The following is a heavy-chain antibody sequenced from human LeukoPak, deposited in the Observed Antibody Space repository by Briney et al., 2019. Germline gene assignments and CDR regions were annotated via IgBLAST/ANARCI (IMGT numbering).Heavy chain of an antibody. Sequence: SETLSLTCAVYGASFSDFYWSWIRRPPGMGLEWIGEINHSGSTNHNPSLKSRLTISVDTSKNQLSLKLSSVTAADTAVYYCARVRTTVTTFKNYYYGMDVWGQGTTVTVSS. CDR1: GASFSDFY. J-gene: IGHJ6*02. CDR3: ARVRTTVTTFKNYYYGMDV. CDR2: INHSGST. V-gene: IGHV4-34*01. D-gene: IGHD4-17*01.